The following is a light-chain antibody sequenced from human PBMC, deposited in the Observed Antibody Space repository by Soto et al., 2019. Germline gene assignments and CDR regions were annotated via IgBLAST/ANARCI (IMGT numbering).Light chain of an antibody. J-gene: IGLJ2*01. V-gene: IGLV2-23*02. Sequence: QSALTQPASVSGAPGHSITISCIGTRDDVGMDNLVSWYQHHPGKAPKVVIYEATKRPSGVSGRFDGSKSGNTASLTISGLKADDEVHYYCCSYGGFSTFVIFGGGTTLTVL. CDR3: CSYGGFSTFVI. CDR1: RDDVGMDNL. CDR2: EAT.